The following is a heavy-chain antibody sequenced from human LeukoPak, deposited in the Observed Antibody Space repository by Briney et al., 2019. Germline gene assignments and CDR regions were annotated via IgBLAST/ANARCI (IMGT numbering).Heavy chain of an antibody. J-gene: IGHJ4*02. CDR3: ARSRYNWNYYFDY. Sequence: SETLSLTCTVSGDSISGYYWSWIRQPPGNGLERIGYIYYSGTTNYNPSLNSRVTISVDTSKNEASLKLSSVTAADTAVYYCARSRYNWNYYFDYWGQGTLVTVSS. D-gene: IGHD1-7*01. CDR1: GDSISGYY. V-gene: IGHV4-59*01. CDR2: IYYSGTT.